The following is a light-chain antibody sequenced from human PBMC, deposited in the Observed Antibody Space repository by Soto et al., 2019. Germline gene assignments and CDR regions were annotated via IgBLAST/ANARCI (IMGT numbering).Light chain of an antibody. Sequence: QVVLTQPPSVSGAPGQRVTISCTGSSSNIGAGYDVHWYQHLPGTAPKLLIYGNSNRPSGVPDRFSGSKSGTSASLAITGLQAEDEADYYCQSYDSSLSASVVFGGGTKLTVL. V-gene: IGLV1-40*01. J-gene: IGLJ2*01. CDR1: SSNIGAGYD. CDR2: GNS. CDR3: QSYDSSLSASVV.